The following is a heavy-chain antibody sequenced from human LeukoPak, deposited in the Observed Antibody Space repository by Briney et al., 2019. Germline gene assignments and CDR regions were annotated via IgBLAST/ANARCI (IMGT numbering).Heavy chain of an antibody. CDR3: ARDGYDSSGWLSDAFDI. CDR1: GGSISSYY. Sequence: SETLSLTCTVSGGSISSYYWSWIRQPAGMGLEWIGRIYTSGSTNYNPSLKSRVTMSVDTSKNQFSLKLSSVTAADTAVYYCARDGYDSSGWLSDAFDIWGQGTMVTVSS. CDR2: IYTSGST. J-gene: IGHJ3*02. D-gene: IGHD3-22*01. V-gene: IGHV4-4*07.